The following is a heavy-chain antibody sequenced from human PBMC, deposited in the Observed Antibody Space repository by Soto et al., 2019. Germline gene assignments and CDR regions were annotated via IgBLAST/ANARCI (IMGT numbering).Heavy chain of an antibody. CDR3: AKNLMMGSSSWCTYYYYGMDV. CDR1: GFTFSSYG. V-gene: IGHV3-33*06. CDR2: IWYDGSNK. D-gene: IGHD6-13*01. J-gene: IGHJ6*02. Sequence: GGSLRLSCAASGFTFSSYGMHWVRQAPGKGLEWVAVIWYDGSNKYYADSVKGRFTISRDNSKNTLYLQMNSLRAEDTAVYYCAKNLMMGSSSWCTYYYYGMDVWGQGTTVTVSS.